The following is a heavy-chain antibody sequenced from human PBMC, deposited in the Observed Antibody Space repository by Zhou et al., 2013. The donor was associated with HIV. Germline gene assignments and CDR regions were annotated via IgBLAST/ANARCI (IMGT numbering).Heavy chain of an antibody. CDR2: IIPIFGTA. Sequence: QVQLVQSGAEVKKPGSSVKVSCKASGGTFSSYAISWVRQAPGQGLEWMGGIIPIFGTANYAQKFQGRVTITTDESTSTAYMELSSLRSEDTAVYYCAREMRGYCSSTSCPPSYYYYMDVWGKGTTVTVSS. J-gene: IGHJ6*03. CDR3: AREMRGYCSSTSCPPSYYYYMDV. V-gene: IGHV1-69*05. CDR1: GGTFSSYA. D-gene: IGHD2-2*01.